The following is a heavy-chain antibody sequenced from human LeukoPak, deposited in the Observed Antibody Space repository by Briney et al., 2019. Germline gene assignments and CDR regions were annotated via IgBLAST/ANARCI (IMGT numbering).Heavy chain of an antibody. D-gene: IGHD3-22*01. CDR1: GFTFNDYW. V-gene: IGHV3-74*01. CDR3: ARAMLDSSGRDY. Sequence: GGSLRLSCAASGFTFNDYWMHWVRQAPGQGLVWVSRINTDGSRIYYADSVKGRFTISRDNAKNTVYLQINSLRAEDTALYYCARAMLDSSGRDYWGQGTLVTVSS. J-gene: IGHJ4*02. CDR2: INTDGSRI.